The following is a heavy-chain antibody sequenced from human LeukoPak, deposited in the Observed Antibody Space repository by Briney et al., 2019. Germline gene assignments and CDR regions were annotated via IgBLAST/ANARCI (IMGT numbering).Heavy chain of an antibody. CDR3: ARTLVSFGGVMGDDY. Sequence: PSQTLSLTCTVSGGSISSGDYSWSWIRQPPGKGLEWIGYIYYSGGTYYNPSLKSRVTISVDTSKNQFSLKLSSVTAADTAVYYCARTLVSFGGVMGDDYWGQGTLVTVSS. D-gene: IGHD3-16*01. CDR1: GGSISSGDYS. J-gene: IGHJ4*02. V-gene: IGHV4-30-4*01. CDR2: IYYSGGT.